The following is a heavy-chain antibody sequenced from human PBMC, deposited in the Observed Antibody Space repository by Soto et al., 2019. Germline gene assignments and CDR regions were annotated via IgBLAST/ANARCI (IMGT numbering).Heavy chain of an antibody. CDR3: ARDSYGSGLVDP. V-gene: IGHV4-59*01. Sequence: PSETLSLTCTVSGGSISSYYWSWIRQPPGKGLEWIGYIYYSGSTNYNPSLKSRVTISVDTSKNQFSLKLSSVTAADTAVYYCARDSYGSGLVDPWGQGTLVTVSS. D-gene: IGHD3-10*01. CDR1: GGSISSYY. J-gene: IGHJ5*02. CDR2: IYYSGST.